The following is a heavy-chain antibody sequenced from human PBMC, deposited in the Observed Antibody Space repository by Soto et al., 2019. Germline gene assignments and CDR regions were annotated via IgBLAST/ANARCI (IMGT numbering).Heavy chain of an antibody. J-gene: IGHJ4*02. V-gene: IGHV3-7*01. CDR3: STDCGSTSCFMSLSDQ. CDR2: INQDGGKK. Sequence: GGSLRLSCAASGFTFSEYWMNWVRQAPGKGLEWVAIINQDGGKKDYVDSVKGRFTISRDNAKSSLYLQMNSLRAEDTAMYYCSTDCGSTSCFMSLSDQWGPGTLVTVSS. D-gene: IGHD2-2*01. CDR1: GFTFSEYW.